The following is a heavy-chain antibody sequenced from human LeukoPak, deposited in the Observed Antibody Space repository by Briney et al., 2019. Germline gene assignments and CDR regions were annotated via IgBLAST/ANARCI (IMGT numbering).Heavy chain of an antibody. CDR1: GFPFSSYA. CDR3: ARDLHYYVAMGV. J-gene: IGHJ6*02. Sequence: VGCLRLSCEASGFPFSSYAMTWVRQAAGKGLEWVSSIGSDGKTHYSESVKGRFVISRDNFGGMVFLQLNSLRVEDTALYYCARDLHYYVAMGVWGQGTTVTVSS. CDR2: IGSDGKT. V-gene: IGHV3-23*01. D-gene: IGHD3-10*02.